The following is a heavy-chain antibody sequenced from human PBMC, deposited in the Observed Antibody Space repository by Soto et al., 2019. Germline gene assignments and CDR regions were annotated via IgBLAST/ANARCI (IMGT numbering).Heavy chain of an antibody. CDR3: ARDLFSSSSSHAGDYYGTEV. Sequence: SVNVSCKASGGTFSSYAISWVRQAPGQGLEWMGGIIPIFGTSNYAQKFQGRVTITADKSTSTAYMELSSLRSEDTAVYYCARDLFSSSSSHAGDYYGTEVWGNGTTVIVSS. D-gene: IGHD6-13*01. V-gene: IGHV1-69*06. CDR1: GGTFSSYA. CDR2: IIPIFGTS. J-gene: IGHJ6*04.